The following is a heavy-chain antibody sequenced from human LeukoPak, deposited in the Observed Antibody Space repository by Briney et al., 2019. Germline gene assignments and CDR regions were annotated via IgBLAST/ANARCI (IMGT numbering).Heavy chain of an antibody. CDR1: GYSFTSYW. V-gene: IGHV5-51*01. J-gene: IGHJ6*03. Sequence: GESLRISCKGSGYSFTSYWIGWVRQMPGKGLEWMGIIYPGDSDTRYSPSFQGQVTISADKSISTAYLQWSSLKASDTAMYYCARHNSCSGGSCYSRYYYYYYMDVWGKGTTVTVSS. CDR3: ARHNSCSGGSCYSRYYYYYYMDV. CDR2: IYPGDSDT. D-gene: IGHD2-15*01.